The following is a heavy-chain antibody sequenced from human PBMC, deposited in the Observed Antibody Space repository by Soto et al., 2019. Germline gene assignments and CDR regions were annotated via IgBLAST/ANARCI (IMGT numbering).Heavy chain of an antibody. J-gene: IGHJ4*02. CDR2: IYWDDDK. CDR1: GFSLSTSGVG. Sequence: QITLKESGPTLVKPTQTLTLTCTFSGFSLSTSGVGVGWIRQPPGKALEWLALIYWDDDKRYSPSLKSRLTITKDTSKNQMVLTMTNMDPVDTATYYCAHAFKRFGESDGPFDYWGQGTLVTVSS. D-gene: IGHD3-10*01. V-gene: IGHV2-5*02. CDR3: AHAFKRFGESDGPFDY.